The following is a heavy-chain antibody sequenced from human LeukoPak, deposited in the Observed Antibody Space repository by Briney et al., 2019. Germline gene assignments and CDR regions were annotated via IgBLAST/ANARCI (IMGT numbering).Heavy chain of an antibody. J-gene: IGHJ5*02. D-gene: IGHD3-22*01. CDR2: INHSGST. V-gene: IGHV4-34*01. CDR3: AGLAGRGDYYDSSGYSPRGWFDP. Sequence: PSETLSLTCAVYGGSFSGYYWSWIRQPPGKGLEWIGEINHSGSTNYNPSLKSRVTISVDTPKNQFSLKLSSVTAADTAVYYCAGLAGRGDYYDSSGYSPRGWFDPWGQGTLVTVSS. CDR1: GGSFSGYY.